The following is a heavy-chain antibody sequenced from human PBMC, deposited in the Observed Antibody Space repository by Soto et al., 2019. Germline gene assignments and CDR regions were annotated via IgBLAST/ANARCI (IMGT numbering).Heavy chain of an antibody. J-gene: IGHJ4*02. V-gene: IGHV1-3*01. Sequence: ASVKVSCKASGYTISSYYMHWVRQAPGQGLEWMGGINASNGNTNYSQKFQGRVTITRDTSTSTAYMELSSLRSEDTAVYYCAREGSYGWIDYWGQGTLVPVSS. CDR1: GYTISSYY. D-gene: IGHD5-18*01. CDR2: INASNGNT. CDR3: AREGSYGWIDY.